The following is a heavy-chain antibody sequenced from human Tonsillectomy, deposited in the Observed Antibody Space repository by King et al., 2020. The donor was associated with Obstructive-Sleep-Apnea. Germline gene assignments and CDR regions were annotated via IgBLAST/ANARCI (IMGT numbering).Heavy chain of an antibody. Sequence: VQLQDSGPGLVKPSETLSLTCTVSRGSISRYYWSWIRQPPGKGLEWIGYIYYSGSTYYNPSLKSRVTISVDTSKNQLSLKLSSVTAADTAVYYCARQGGYSSSWYVWGQGTLVTVSS. CDR2: IYYSGST. V-gene: IGHV4-59*08. CDR1: RGSISRYY. CDR3: ARQGGYSSSWYV. J-gene: IGHJ4*02. D-gene: IGHD6-13*01.